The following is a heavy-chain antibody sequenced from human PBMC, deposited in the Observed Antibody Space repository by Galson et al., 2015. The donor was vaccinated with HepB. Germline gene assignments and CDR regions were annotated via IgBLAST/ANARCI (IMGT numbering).Heavy chain of an antibody. J-gene: IGHJ4*02. D-gene: IGHD4-17*01. V-gene: IGHV4-34*01. Sequence: LSLTCAVYGGSFSGYYWSWIRQPPGKGLEWIGSIYHSGSTYYNPSLKSRVAISVDTSKNQFSLKLSSVTAADTAAYYCARLTYGYYFDYWGQGTLVTVSS. CDR2: IYHSGST. CDR1: GGSFSGYY. CDR3: ARLTYGYYFDY.